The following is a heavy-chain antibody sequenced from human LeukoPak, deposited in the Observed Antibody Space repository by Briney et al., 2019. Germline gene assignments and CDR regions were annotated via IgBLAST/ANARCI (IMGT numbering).Heavy chain of an antibody. D-gene: IGHD6-13*01. CDR3: ARDELIAAAGTRDMYYYYGMDV. J-gene: IGHJ6*02. Sequence: SETLSLTCTVSGGSISSSYWSWIRQPPGKGLEWIGYIYYSGSTNYNPSLKSRVTISVDTSKNQFSLKLSSVTAADTAVYYCARDELIAAAGTRDMYYYYGMDVWGQPRSVTVSS. V-gene: IGHV4-59*01. CDR1: GGSISSSY. CDR2: IYYSGST.